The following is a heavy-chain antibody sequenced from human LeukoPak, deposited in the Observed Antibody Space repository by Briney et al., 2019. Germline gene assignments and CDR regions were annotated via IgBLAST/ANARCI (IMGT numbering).Heavy chain of an antibody. V-gene: IGHV3-23*01. Sequence: GGSLRLSCAASGFTLRSYAMSWVRQAPGKGLEWVSAISGSVGSTYYADSVKGRFTISRDNSKNTLYLQMNSLRAEDTAVYYCARGGRYCSSSSCHLGDYWSQGTLVTVSA. CDR2: ISGSVGST. CDR3: ARGGRYCSSSSCHLGDY. D-gene: IGHD2-2*01. CDR1: GFTLRSYA. J-gene: IGHJ4*02.